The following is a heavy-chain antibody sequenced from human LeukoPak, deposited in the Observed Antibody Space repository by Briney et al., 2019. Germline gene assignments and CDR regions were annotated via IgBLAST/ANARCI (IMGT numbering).Heavy chain of an antibody. CDR2: ISGSGGCT. CDR3: AKHRTDTLPITGTFPYDY. Sequence: GGSLRLSCAASGFTFSSYAMSWVRQAPGKGLEWVSAISGSGGCTYYADSVKGRFTISRDNSKNTLYLQMNSLRAEDTAVYYCAKHRTDTLPITGTFPYDYWGQGTLVTVSS. V-gene: IGHV3-23*01. D-gene: IGHD1-7*01. J-gene: IGHJ4*02. CDR1: GFTFSSYA.